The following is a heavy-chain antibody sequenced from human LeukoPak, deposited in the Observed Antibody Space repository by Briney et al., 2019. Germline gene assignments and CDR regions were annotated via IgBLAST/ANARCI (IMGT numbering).Heavy chain of an antibody. Sequence: QPGGFLRLSCAASGFTFSSYAMSWVRQAPGKGLEWVSTLSGSGGNTYYADSVKGRVTISRDNSKNTLYLQMNSLRAEDTAVYHCAKGSYYYDSADYFDYWGQGTLVTVSS. CDR3: AKGSYYYDSADYFDY. CDR1: GFTFSSYA. V-gene: IGHV3-23*01. D-gene: IGHD3-22*01. CDR2: LSGSGGNT. J-gene: IGHJ4*02.